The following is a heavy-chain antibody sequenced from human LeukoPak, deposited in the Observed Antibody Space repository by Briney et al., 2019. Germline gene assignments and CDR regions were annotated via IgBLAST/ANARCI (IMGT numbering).Heavy chain of an antibody. CDR1: GFTFSSYW. J-gene: IGHJ4*02. CDR2: INSDGSST. D-gene: IGHD1-14*01. Sequence: GWSLRLSCAASGFTFSSYWKHWVRQAPGKGLVWVSRINSDGSSTSYADSVKGRFTISRDNAKSTLYLQMNSLRAEDTAVYYCARDRKNHYFDYWGQGSLVTVSS. V-gene: IGHV3-74*01. CDR3: ARDRKNHYFDY.